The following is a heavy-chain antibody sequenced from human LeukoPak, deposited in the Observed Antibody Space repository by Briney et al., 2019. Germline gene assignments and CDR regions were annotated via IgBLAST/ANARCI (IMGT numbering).Heavy chain of an antibody. Sequence: PGESLRLSCAASGFTFSSYGMHWVRQAPGKGLEWVAVISYDGSNKYYADSVKGRFTISRDNSKNTLYLQMSSLRAEDTAVYYCAKMGNWNDVGACLDYWGQGTLVTVSS. CDR1: GFTFSSYG. J-gene: IGHJ4*02. V-gene: IGHV3-30*18. CDR2: ISYDGSNK. D-gene: IGHD1-1*01. CDR3: AKMGNWNDVGACLDY.